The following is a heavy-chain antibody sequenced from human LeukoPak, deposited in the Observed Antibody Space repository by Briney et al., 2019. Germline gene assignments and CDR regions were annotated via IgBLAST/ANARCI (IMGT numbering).Heavy chain of an antibody. D-gene: IGHD6-13*01. V-gene: IGHV3-21*01. CDR2: ISSSSSYI. CDR1: GFTFSSYS. CDR3: ARDRETSSCFDY. J-gene: IGHJ4*02. Sequence: GGSLRLSCAASGFTFSSYSMNWVRQTPGKGLEWVSSISSSSSYIYYADSVKGRFTISRDNAKNSLSLQMKSLRAEDTAVYYCARDRETSSCFDYWGQGTLVTVSS.